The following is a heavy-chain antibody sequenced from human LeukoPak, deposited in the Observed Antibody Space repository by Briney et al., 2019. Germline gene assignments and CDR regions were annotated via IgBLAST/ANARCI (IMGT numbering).Heavy chain of an antibody. CDR1: GYTFTGYY. J-gene: IGHJ3*02. V-gene: IGHV1-2*04. Sequence: ASVKVSCKASGYTFTGYYMHWGRQAPGQGLEWMGWINPNSGGTNYAQKFQGWVTMTRDTSISTAYMELSRLRSDDTAVYYCAREILGYSGYDSRAFDIWGQGTMVTVSS. CDR3: AREILGYSGYDSRAFDI. D-gene: IGHD5-12*01. CDR2: INPNSGGT.